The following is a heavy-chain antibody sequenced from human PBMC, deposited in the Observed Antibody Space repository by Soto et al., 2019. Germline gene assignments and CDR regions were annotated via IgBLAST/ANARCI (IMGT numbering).Heavy chain of an antibody. J-gene: IGHJ4*02. V-gene: IGHV3-21*01. Sequence: EVQLVESGGGLVKPGGSLRLSCAASGFTFSSYSMNWVRQAPGKGLEWVSSISSSSSYIYYADSVKGRFTISKDNAKNSLYLQMNSLRAEDTAVYYCARVRTPDYDFSSGYQTGADYWGQGTLVTVSS. CDR2: ISSSSSYI. CDR3: ARVRTPDYDFSSGYQTGADY. CDR1: GFTFSSYS. D-gene: IGHD3-3*01.